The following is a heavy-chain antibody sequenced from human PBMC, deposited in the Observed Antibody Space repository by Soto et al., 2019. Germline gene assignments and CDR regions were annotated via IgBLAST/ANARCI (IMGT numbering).Heavy chain of an antibody. CDR1: GGTFSSYA. CDR3: ARIRKGSGYSYGLDY. V-gene: IGHV1-69*13. CDR2: IIPIFVTA. D-gene: IGHD5-18*01. Sequence: GASVKVSCKASGGTFSSYAISWVRPAPGQGLEWMGGIIPIFVTANYAQKFQGRATITADESTSTAYMELSSLRSEDTAVYYCARIRKGSGYSYGLDYWGQGTLVTVSS. J-gene: IGHJ4*02.